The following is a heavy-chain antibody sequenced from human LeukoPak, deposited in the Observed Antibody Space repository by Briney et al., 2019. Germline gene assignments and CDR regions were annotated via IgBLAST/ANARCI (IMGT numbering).Heavy chain of an antibody. V-gene: IGHV4-30-4*01. Sequence: SETLSLTCAVSGGSISSGDYYWSWIRQPPGKGLEWIGYIYYSGSTYYNPSLKSRVTISVDTSKNQFSLKLSSVTAADTAVYYCARSLSSGYLPDAFDIWGQGTMVTVSS. J-gene: IGHJ3*02. CDR3: ARSLSSGYLPDAFDI. CDR2: IYYSGST. D-gene: IGHD3-22*01. CDR1: GGSISSGDYY.